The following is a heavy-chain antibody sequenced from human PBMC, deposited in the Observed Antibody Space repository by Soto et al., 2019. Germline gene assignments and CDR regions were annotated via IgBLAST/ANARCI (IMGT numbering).Heavy chain of an antibody. D-gene: IGHD3-22*01. CDR2: FYRGTT. J-gene: IGHJ4*02. CDR1: GFTFMATT. Sequence: EVQLVESGGGLVQPGGSLRLPGQPSGFTFMATTWTWFAKPPGRGLEGVEVFYRGTTYYADSVKGRFTISRDNSKNTLYLQMSSLRPEDTAVYYCARDVDRRDYDSTGYSFDYWGQGTLVAVSS. CDR3: ARDVDRRDYDSTGYSFDY. V-gene: IGHV3-66*01.